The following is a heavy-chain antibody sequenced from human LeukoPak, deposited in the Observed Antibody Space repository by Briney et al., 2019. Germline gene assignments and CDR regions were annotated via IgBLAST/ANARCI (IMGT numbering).Heavy chain of an antibody. Sequence: GGSLRLSCAASGFTFSTYTMNWVRQAPGKGLDWVSSISSSSSYIYYAESVKGRFTISRDNAKNSLYLQMNSLRAEDTAVYYCARTWDSSGWYRGVDAFDIWGQGTMVTASS. CDR2: ISSSSSYI. D-gene: IGHD6-19*01. V-gene: IGHV3-21*01. J-gene: IGHJ3*02. CDR1: GFTFSTYT. CDR3: ARTWDSSGWYRGVDAFDI.